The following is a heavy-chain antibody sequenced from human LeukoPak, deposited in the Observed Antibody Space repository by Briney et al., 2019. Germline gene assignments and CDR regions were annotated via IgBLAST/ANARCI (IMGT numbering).Heavy chain of an antibody. CDR3: TRDYSYAMAV. J-gene: IGHJ6*02. V-gene: IGHV3-74*01. D-gene: IGHD2-21*01. CDR2: INSDGSST. CDR1: GFTFSSAW. Sequence: GGSLRLSCAASGFTFSSAWMHWVRHTPGKGLVWASRINSDGSSTNYADSVKGRFTISRDNAKNMVNLQMNSLRAEDTAIYYCTRDYSYAMAVWGQGTTVTVSS.